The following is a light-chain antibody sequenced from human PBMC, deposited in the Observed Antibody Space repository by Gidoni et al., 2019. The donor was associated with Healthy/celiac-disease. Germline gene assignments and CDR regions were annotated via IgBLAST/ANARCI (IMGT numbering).Light chain of an antibody. Sequence: SAPTQPPSAAGTPGQHVTIPCTGTSSDVGGYNYVSWYQQHQGKAPNLMIYEVSKRPSGVPDRFSGSKSGNTASLTVSGLQAEDEADYYCSSYAGSSNLVFGGGTKLTVL. CDR1: SSDVGGYNY. CDR3: SSYAGSSNLV. V-gene: IGLV2-8*01. J-gene: IGLJ2*01. CDR2: EVS.